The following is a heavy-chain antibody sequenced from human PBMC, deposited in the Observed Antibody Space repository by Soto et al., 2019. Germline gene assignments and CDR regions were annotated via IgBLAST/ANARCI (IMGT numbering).Heavy chain of an antibody. CDR2: INPSGGST. CDR3: ARTVAVAGTGGYYYGMDV. J-gene: IGHJ6*02. CDR1: GYTFTSYY. D-gene: IGHD6-19*01. V-gene: IGHV1-46*01. Sequence: QVQLVQSGAEVKKPGASVKVSCKASGYTFTSYYMHWVRQAPGQGLEWMGIINPSGGSTSYAQKFQGRVTMTRDTSTSTVYMELSSLRSEDTAVYYCARTVAVAGTGGYYYGMDVWGQGTTVTVS.